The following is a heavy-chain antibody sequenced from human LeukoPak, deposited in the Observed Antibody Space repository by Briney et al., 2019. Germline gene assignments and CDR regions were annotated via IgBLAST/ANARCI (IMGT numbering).Heavy chain of an antibody. CDR1: GGSFSGYY. D-gene: IGHD2-2*03. J-gene: IGHJ6*02. CDR3: ARVGYCSSTSCYEDGMDV. V-gene: IGHV4-34*01. Sequence: SETLSLTCAVYGGSFSGYYWSWIRQPPGKGLEWIGEINHSGSTNYNPSLKSRVTISVDTSKNQFSLKLSSVTAADTAVYYCARVGYCSSTSCYEDGMDVWGQGTTVTVS. CDR2: INHSGST.